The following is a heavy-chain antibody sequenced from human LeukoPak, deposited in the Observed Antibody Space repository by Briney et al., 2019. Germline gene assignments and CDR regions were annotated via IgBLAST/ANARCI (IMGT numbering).Heavy chain of an antibody. CDR2: INHSGNT. CDR3: ARRHIVGATDAFDI. J-gene: IGHJ3*02. CDR1: DYSISSYD. D-gene: IGHD1-26*01. V-gene: IGHV4-59*08. Sequence: SETLSLTCTVSDYSISSYDWSWIRQPPGKGLEWIGFINHSGNTNYNPSLKSRVTLSVDTSKSQFSLKLNSVTAADTAVYFCARRHIVGATDAFDIWGQGTLVTVSS.